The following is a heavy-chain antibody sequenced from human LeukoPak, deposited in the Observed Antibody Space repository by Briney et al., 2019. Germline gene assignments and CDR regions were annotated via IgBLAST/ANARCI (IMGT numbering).Heavy chain of an antibody. CDR3: ARVLLHRDGPYFDY. D-gene: IGHD5-24*01. J-gene: IGHJ4*02. CDR2: IIPIFGTA. CDR1: GGTFSSYA. V-gene: IGHV1-69*13. Sequence: SVKVSCKASGGTFSSYAISWVRQAPGQGLEWMGGIIPIFGTANYAQKFQGRVTITADESTSTAYMELSSLRSEDTAVYYCARVLLHRDGPYFDYWGQGTLVTVSS.